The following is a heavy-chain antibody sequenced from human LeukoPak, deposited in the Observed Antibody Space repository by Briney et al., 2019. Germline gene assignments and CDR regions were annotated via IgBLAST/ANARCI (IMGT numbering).Heavy chain of an antibody. CDR3: ARVFGYDSSGYYPDAFDI. CDR2: ISSSSSYI. CDR1: GFTFSSYS. V-gene: IGHV3-21*01. J-gene: IGHJ3*02. Sequence: GGSLRLSCAASGFTFSSYSMNWVRQAPGKGPEWVSSISSSSSYIYYADSVKGRFTISRDNAKNSLYLQMNSLRAEDTAVYYCARVFGYDSSGYYPDAFDIRGQGTMVTVSS. D-gene: IGHD3-22*01.